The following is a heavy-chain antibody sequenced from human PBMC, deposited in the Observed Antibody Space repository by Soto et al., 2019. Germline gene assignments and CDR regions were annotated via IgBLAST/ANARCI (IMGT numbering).Heavy chain of an antibody. Sequence: PSQTLSLTCAISGDSVSSNSAAWNWIRQSPSRGLEWLGRTYYRSKWYNDYAVSVKSRITINPDTSKNQFSLQLNSVTPEDTAVYYCARVISDIVVVPAAIQRGYYYYGMDVWGQVTRVTVSS. CDR1: GDSVSSNSAA. CDR2: TYYRSKWYN. D-gene: IGHD2-2*02. CDR3: ARVISDIVVVPAAIQRGYYYYGMDV. J-gene: IGHJ6*02. V-gene: IGHV6-1*01.